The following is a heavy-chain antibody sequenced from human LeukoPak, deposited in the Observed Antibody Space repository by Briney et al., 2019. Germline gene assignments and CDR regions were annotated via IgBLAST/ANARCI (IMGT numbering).Heavy chain of an antibody. Sequence: KTSQTLSLICTVSGGSISSGGYYWSWIRQHPGKGLEWIGYIYYSGSTYYNPSLKSRVTISVDTSKNQFSLKLSSVTAADTAVYYCARVNYDSSGYYYDYWGQGTLVTVSS. J-gene: IGHJ4*02. V-gene: IGHV4-31*03. CDR3: ARVNYDSSGYYYDY. D-gene: IGHD3-22*01. CDR1: GGSISSGGYY. CDR2: IYYSGST.